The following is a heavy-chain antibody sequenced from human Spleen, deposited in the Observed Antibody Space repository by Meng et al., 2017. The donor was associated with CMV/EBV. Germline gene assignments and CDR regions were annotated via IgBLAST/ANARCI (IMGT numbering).Heavy chain of an antibody. J-gene: IGHJ4*02. D-gene: IGHD1-26*01. CDR1: GFTFSSYS. CDR2: ISWNSGSI. V-gene: IGHV3-9*01. CDR3: AKASGSYHGYFDY. Sequence: GGSLRLSCAASGFTFSSYSMNWVRQAPGKGLEWVSGISWNSGSIGYADSVKGRFTISRDNAKNSLYLQMNSLRAEDTALYYCAKASGSYHGYFDYWGQGTLVTVSS.